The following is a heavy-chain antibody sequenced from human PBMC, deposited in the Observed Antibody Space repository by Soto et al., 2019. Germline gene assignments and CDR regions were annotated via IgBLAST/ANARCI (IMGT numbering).Heavy chain of an antibody. Sequence: GGSLRLSCAASGFTFSSYEMNWVRQAPGKGLEWVSYISSSGSTIYYADSVKGRFTISRDSAKNSLYLQMNSLRAEDTAVYYCARIPYCSSTSCYPDYYGMDVWGQGTTVTVSS. CDR2: ISSSGSTI. CDR1: GFTFSSYE. CDR3: ARIPYCSSTSCYPDYYGMDV. D-gene: IGHD2-2*01. J-gene: IGHJ6*02. V-gene: IGHV3-48*03.